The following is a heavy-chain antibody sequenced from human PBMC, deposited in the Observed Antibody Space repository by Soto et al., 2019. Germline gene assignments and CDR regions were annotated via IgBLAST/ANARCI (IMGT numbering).Heavy chain of an antibody. CDR2: SYWDDDK. J-gene: IGHJ6*02. D-gene: IGHD2-21*02. V-gene: IGHV2-5*02. Sequence: QITLKESGPTLVKPTQTLTLTCTFSGFSLSTGGVGVGWIRQPPGKALEWLALSYWDDDKRYSPSLKSRLTVTKDTSKNQGVLTTNTKDHVDTATYYCAHSRCGGDCLRSYSSHYYYGMDVWGHGTTVTVS. CDR1: GFSLSTGGVG. CDR3: AHSRCGGDCLRSYSSHYYYGMDV.